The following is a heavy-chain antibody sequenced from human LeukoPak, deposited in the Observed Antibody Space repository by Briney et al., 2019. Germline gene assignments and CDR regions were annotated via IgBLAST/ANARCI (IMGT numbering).Heavy chain of an antibody. CDR2: ISGGGATA. D-gene: IGHD3-22*01. CDR3: ATDYYDRSGDYTFDH. V-gene: IGHV3-23*01. CDR1: GXAFRDYA. J-gene: IGHJ4*02. Sequence: HPGGSLRLSCAASGXAFRDYAVSWVRQAPGKGLEWVSVISGGGATAHYTDSVKGRFTISRDNYKNTVSLQMNSLRAEDTAVYYCATDYYDRSGDYTFDHWGQGTQVTVSS.